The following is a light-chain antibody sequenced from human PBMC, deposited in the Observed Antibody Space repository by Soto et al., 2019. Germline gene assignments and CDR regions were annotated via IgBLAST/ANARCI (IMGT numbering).Light chain of an antibody. Sequence: ETVLTQSPGTLSLSPGERATLSYRASQSISSGYLAWYQQRPGQAPRLLISGASNRATGIPDRFSGSGSGTDFTLTISRLEPEDFAVYYCQQYGGSPLVTFGGGTKVEIK. CDR1: QSISSGY. V-gene: IGKV3-20*01. J-gene: IGKJ4*01. CDR2: GAS. CDR3: QQYGGSPLVT.